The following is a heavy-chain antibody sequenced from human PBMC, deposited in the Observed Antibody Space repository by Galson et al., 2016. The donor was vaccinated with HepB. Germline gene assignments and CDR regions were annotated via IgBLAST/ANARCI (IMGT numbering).Heavy chain of an antibody. CDR2: ISWNSGSI. Sequence: LRLSCAASGFSFDDYAMHWVRQAPGKGLEWVSGISWNSGSIGYAESVKGRFTISRDNARDSLYLQLNSLRAEDTGLYYCAKGVRTGYYYYGMDVWGKGTTVTVSS. CDR1: GFSFDDYA. CDR3: AKGVRTGYYYYGMDV. J-gene: IGHJ6*04. V-gene: IGHV3-9*01. D-gene: IGHD1-14*01.